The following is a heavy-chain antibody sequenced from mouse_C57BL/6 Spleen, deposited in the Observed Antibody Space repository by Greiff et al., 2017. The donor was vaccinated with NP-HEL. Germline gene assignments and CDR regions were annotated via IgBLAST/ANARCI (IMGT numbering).Heavy chain of an antibody. CDR3: ARNWDGRDYFDY. V-gene: IGHV1-64*01. Sequence: QVQLQQPGAELVKPGASVKLSCKASGYTFTSYWMHWVKQRPGQGLEWIGMIHPNSGSTNYNEKFKSKATLTVDKSSSTAYMQLSSLTSEDSAVYYCARNWDGRDYFDYWGQGTTLTVSS. D-gene: IGHD4-1*01. CDR2: IHPNSGST. CDR1: GYTFTSYW. J-gene: IGHJ2*01.